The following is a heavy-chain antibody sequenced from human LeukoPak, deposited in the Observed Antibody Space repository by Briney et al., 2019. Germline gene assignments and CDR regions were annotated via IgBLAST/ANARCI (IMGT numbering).Heavy chain of an antibody. CDR1: GFTFSSYA. D-gene: IGHD5-12*01. Sequence: GGSLRLSCAASGFTFSSYAVNWVRQAPGKGLEWVSVIYSSDTTYYADSVKGRFTISRDNSKNTLYLEMNSLRVEDTAVYYCARGGDYYWGQGTLVTVSS. V-gene: IGHV3-53*01. CDR3: ARGGDYY. J-gene: IGHJ4*02. CDR2: IYSSDTT.